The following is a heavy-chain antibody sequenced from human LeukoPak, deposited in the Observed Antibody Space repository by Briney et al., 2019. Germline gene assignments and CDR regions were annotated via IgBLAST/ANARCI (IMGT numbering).Heavy chain of an antibody. CDR3: VRDYFCSGGTCDDCFDP. CDR1: GYTFTNYG. CDR2: ISTYDHDT. V-gene: IGHV1-18*01. Sequence: ASVKVSCRASGYTFTNYGISWVRQAPGQGLEWMAWISTYDHDTNYAQKFRGRVTMTTDTSTSTAYMELRSLGSDDTAVYYCVRDYFCSGGTCDDCFDPWGQGTLVTVSS. J-gene: IGHJ5*02. D-gene: IGHD2-15*01.